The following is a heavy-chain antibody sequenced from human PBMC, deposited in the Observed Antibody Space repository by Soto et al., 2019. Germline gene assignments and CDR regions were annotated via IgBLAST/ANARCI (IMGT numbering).Heavy chain of an antibody. V-gene: IGHV3-30*18. Sequence: QVQLVESGGGVVQPGRSLRLSCAASGFTFSSYGMHWVRQAPGKGLEWVAVISYDGSNKYYADSVKGRFTISRDNSKNTLYLQMNGVRAEDTAVYYCAKARDTYSSGWYASFDYWGQGTLVTVSS. J-gene: IGHJ4*02. D-gene: IGHD6-19*01. CDR2: ISYDGSNK. CDR3: AKARDTYSSGWYASFDY. CDR1: GFTFSSYG.